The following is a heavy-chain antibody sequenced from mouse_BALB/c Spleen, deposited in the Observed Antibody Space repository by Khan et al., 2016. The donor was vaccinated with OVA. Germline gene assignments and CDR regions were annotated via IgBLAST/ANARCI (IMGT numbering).Heavy chain of an antibody. CDR2: INSGGHYT. V-gene: IGHV5-6*01. Sequence: EVELVESGGDLVKTGGSLKLSCAASGFTFSTYGMSWVRQTPDKRLEWVATINSGGHYTYYIDSVKVRFTISRDNAKNILYLQMTSLRSEDTAMYYCARLAYYYNSEGFAYWGQGTLVTVSA. J-gene: IGHJ3*01. CDR3: ARLAYYYNSEGFAY. D-gene: IGHD1-1*02. CDR1: GFTFSTYG.